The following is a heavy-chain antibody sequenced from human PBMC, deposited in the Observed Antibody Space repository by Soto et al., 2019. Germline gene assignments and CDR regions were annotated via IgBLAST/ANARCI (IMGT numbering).Heavy chain of an antibody. CDR1: GFAFSSYG. J-gene: IGHJ6*02. CDR2: IRYDGSNK. CDR3: ARSDWLLRVVGMDV. Sequence: PGGSLRLSCAASGFAFSSYGMHWVRQAPGKGLEWVAVIRYDGSNKYYADSVKGRFTISRDNSKNTLYLQMNSLRAEDTAVYYCARSDWLLRVVGMDVWGQGTTVTVSS. V-gene: IGHV3-33*01. D-gene: IGHD3-9*01.